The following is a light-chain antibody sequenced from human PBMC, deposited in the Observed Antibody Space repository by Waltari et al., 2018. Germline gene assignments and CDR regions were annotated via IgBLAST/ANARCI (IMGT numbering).Light chain of an antibody. CDR3: QXXDSSAFV. J-gene: IGLJ1*01. CDR2: RDY. V-gene: IGLV3-1*01. Sequence: SYEVTQPPSVSVSPRQRATITCFGEKLGSKYVSWYQQKSGHSPVLVIHRDYKRPSGMPXXVXXSXSGXTXTLXXXGSQPXXEXDYYCQXXDSSAFVFGAGTKVTVL. CDR1: KLGSKY.